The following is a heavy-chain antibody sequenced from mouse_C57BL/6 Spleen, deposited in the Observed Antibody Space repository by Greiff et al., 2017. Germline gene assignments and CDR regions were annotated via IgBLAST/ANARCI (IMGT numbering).Heavy chain of an antibody. CDR3: ARKGIYYDYDKDYYAMDY. J-gene: IGHJ4*01. CDR1: GFTFSSYT. CDR2: ISGGGGNT. D-gene: IGHD2-4*01. V-gene: IGHV5-9*01. Sequence: EVMLVESGGGLVKPGGSLKLSCAASGFTFSSYTMSWVRQTPEKRLEWVATISGGGGNTYYPDSVKGRFTISRDNAKNTLYLQMSSLRSEDTALYYCARKGIYYDYDKDYYAMDYWGQGTSVTVSS.